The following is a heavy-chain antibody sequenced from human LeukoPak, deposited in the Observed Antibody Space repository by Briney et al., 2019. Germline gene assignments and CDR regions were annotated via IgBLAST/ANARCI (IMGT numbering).Heavy chain of an antibody. D-gene: IGHD2-2*01. CDR1: GGSISSSSHY. V-gene: IGHV4-39*07. J-gene: IGHJ3*02. CDR2: IYHTGST. Sequence: SQTLSLTCTVSGGSISSSSHYWGWIRQPPGKGLEWIGYIYHTGSTYYNPSLKSRVTISVDKSKNQFSLKLSSVTAADTAVYYCAREIRGVVPAAIYGAFDIWGQGTMVTVSS. CDR3: AREIRGVVPAAIYGAFDI.